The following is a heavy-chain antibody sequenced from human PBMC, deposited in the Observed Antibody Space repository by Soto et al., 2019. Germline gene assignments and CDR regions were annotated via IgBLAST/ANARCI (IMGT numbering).Heavy chain of an antibody. D-gene: IGHD3-3*01. CDR1: GGTFSSYA. CDR2: IIPIFGTA. Sequence: SVKVSCKASGGTFSSYAISWVRQAPGQGLEWMGGIIPIFGTANYAQKFQGRVTITADESTSTAYMELSSLRSEDTAVYYCAREQWTISSLYYFDYWGQGTLVTVSS. J-gene: IGHJ4*02. V-gene: IGHV1-69*13. CDR3: AREQWTISSLYYFDY.